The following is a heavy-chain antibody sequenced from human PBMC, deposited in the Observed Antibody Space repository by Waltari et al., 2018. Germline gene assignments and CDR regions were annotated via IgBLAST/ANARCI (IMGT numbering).Heavy chain of an antibody. Sequence: QVQLQQWGAGLLKPSETRSLTCAVYGGSFSGYYWSWIRQPPGKGLEWIGEINHSGSTNYNPSLKSRVTISVDTSKNQFSLKLSSVTAADTAVYYCARGGRTYRDERYFGYWGQGTLVTVSS. CDR1: GGSFSGYY. J-gene: IGHJ4*02. D-gene: IGHD3-9*01. V-gene: IGHV4-34*01. CDR2: INHSGST. CDR3: ARGGRTYRDERYFGY.